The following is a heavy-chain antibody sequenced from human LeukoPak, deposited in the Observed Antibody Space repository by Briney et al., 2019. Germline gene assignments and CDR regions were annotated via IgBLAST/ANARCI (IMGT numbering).Heavy chain of an antibody. J-gene: IGHJ4*02. Sequence: GGSLRLSCAASELSFSTYVMRWVRQVPGKGLVWVSRISHDGSVTSYADSVKGRFTISRDNAKDTLYLQMNSLRAEDTAVYYCARDRDFILFDYWGQGALVTVSS. D-gene: IGHD2-21*01. V-gene: IGHV3-74*01. CDR1: ELSFSTYV. CDR2: ISHDGSVT. CDR3: ARDRDFILFDY.